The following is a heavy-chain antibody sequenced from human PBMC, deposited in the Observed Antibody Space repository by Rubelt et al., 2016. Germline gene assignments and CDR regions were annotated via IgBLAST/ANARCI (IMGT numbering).Heavy chain of an antibody. J-gene: IGHJ5*02. Sequence: QVQLVQSGAEVKKPGSSVKVSCKASGGTFSSYAISWVRQAPGQGLEWMGRIVPILGIADYAHKFQGRVTSTADKSTSTAYMERSSMRSEDTAVYYCARVGTAMVNTWGQGTLVTVSS. CDR2: IVPILGIA. CDR1: GGTFSSYA. D-gene: IGHD5-18*01. CDR3: ARVGTAMVNT. V-gene: IGHV1-69*04.